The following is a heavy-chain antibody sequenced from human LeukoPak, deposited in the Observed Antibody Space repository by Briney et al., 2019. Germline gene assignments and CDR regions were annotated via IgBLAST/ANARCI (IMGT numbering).Heavy chain of an antibody. Sequence: SETLSLTCAVYGGSFSAYYWSWIWIRQPPGKGLEWIGEINHSGSTNYNPSLRSRITISADTSKNQFSLKVTSVTAADTAVYYCARQVTYRSSIWAYNWFDPWGQGILVTVSS. D-gene: IGHD6-13*01. CDR3: ARQVTYRSSIWAYNWFDP. CDR1: GGSFSAYY. J-gene: IGHJ5*02. V-gene: IGHV4-34*01. CDR2: INHSGST.